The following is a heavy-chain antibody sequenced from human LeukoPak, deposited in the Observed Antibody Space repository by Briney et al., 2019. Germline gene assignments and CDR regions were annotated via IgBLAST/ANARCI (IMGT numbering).Heavy chain of an antibody. J-gene: IGHJ3*02. CDR1: GFTVSSNY. Sequence: GGSLRLSCAASGFTVSSNYMNWVRQAPGKGLEWVSVIYSGGSTYYADSVKGRFTVSGDNSKNTLYLQMNSLRAEDTAVYYCARDSSGYPDDAFDIWGQGTMVTVSS. CDR3: ARDSSGYPDDAFDI. CDR2: IYSGGST. V-gene: IGHV3-53*01. D-gene: IGHD3-22*01.